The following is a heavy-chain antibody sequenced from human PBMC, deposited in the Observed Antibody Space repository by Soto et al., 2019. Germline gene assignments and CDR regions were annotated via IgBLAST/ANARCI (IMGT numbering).Heavy chain of an antibody. Sequence: GGSLRLSCAASGFTFSSYWMHWVRQAPGKGLVWVSRINADGSSTSYVDSVKGRFTISRDNAKNTLYLQMKSLRAEDTAVYYCARGCSGHYCTDVWGKGTTVTVSS. D-gene: IGHD2-15*01. CDR2: INADGSST. J-gene: IGHJ6*03. V-gene: IGHV3-74*01. CDR1: GFTFSSYW. CDR3: ARGCSGHYCTDV.